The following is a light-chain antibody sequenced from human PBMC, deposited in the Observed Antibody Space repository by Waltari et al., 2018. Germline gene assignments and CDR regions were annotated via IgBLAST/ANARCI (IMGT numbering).Light chain of an antibody. CDR2: EIS. Sequence: DIVMTQTPVSLSVTPGQSASISCTSSQRLLYTDGKTYFYWYLQKAGQPPQLLIYEISKRFSGVPDRFSGSGSGTDFTLKISRVEAEDVGVYYCMQTKQFPWTLGQGTKVEVK. J-gene: IGKJ1*01. CDR3: MQTKQFPWT. CDR1: QRLLYTDGKTY. V-gene: IGKV2D-29*01.